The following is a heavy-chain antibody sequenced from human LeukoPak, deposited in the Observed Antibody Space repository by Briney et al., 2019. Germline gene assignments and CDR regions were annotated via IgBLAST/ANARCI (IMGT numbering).Heavy chain of an antibody. D-gene: IGHD3-10*01. V-gene: IGHV3-23*01. Sequence: QPGGSLRLSCEASGFTFSIYAMSWVRQAPGKGLEWVSIISGSADITYYADSVKGRFTISRDNSKNTLFLQMNSLRAEDTAIYYCAKRKFYESGPSDFWGQGTLVTVSS. CDR2: ISGSADIT. J-gene: IGHJ4*02. CDR1: GFTFSIYA. CDR3: AKRKFYESGPSDF.